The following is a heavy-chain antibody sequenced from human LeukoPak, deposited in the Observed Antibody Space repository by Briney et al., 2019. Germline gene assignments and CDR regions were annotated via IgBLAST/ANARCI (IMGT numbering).Heavy chain of an antibody. CDR2: ISGSGGST. J-gene: IGHJ4*02. CDR3: AKMSLKQWPYNYFDY. Sequence: GGSLRLSCAASGFTFSSYAMSWVRQAPGKGLEWVSAISGSGGSTYYADSVKGRFTISRDNSKNTLYLQMNSLRAEDTAVHYCAKMSLKQWPYNYFDYWGQGTLVTVSS. D-gene: IGHD6-19*01. CDR1: GFTFSSYA. V-gene: IGHV3-23*01.